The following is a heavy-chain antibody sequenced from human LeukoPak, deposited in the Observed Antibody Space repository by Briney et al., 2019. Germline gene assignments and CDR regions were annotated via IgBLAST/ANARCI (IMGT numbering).Heavy chain of an antibody. Sequence: GESLKISCKGSGYSFTSYWIGWVRQMPGKGLEWMGIIYPGDSDTRYSPSFQGQVTISADKSISTAYLQWSSLKASDTAMYYCAGLDDFWSGYSNFDYWGQGTLVTVSS. J-gene: IGHJ4*02. D-gene: IGHD3-3*01. V-gene: IGHV5-51*01. CDR1: GYSFTSYW. CDR3: AGLDDFWSGYSNFDY. CDR2: IYPGDSDT.